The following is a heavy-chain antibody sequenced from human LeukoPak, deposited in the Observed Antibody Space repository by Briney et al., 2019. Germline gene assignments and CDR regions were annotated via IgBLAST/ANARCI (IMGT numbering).Heavy chain of an antibody. CDR3: ARGTYSSSWSKDGMDV. J-gene: IGHJ6*02. Sequence: PSETLSLTCTVPGGSISSYYWSWIRQPPGKGLEWIGYIYYSGSTNYNPSLKSRVTISVDTSKNQFSLKLSSVTAADTAVYYCARGTYSSSWSKDGMDVWGQGTTVTVSS. V-gene: IGHV4-59*01. CDR2: IYYSGST. CDR1: GGSISSYY. D-gene: IGHD6-13*01.